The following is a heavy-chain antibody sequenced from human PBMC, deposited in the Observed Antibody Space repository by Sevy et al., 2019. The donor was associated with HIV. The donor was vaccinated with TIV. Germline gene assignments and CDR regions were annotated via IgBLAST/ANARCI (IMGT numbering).Heavy chain of an antibody. D-gene: IGHD6-13*01. CDR2: LSGSGGST. J-gene: IGHJ6*02. CDR3: AKDRLGSSWYDSLDV. Sequence: GGSLRLSCAASGFTFSSYAMSWVRRAPGKGLEWVSALSGSGGSTDYADSVKGRFTISRDNSKNTLYLQMNSLRAEDTAVYYCAKDRLGSSWYDSLDVWGQGTTVTVSS. V-gene: IGHV3-23*01. CDR1: GFTFSSYA.